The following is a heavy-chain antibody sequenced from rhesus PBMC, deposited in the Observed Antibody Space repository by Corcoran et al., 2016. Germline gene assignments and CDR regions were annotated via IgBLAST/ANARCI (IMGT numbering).Heavy chain of an antibody. CDR3: ARGARSGYNNRFDV. J-gene: IGHJ5-1*01. Sequence: QVQLQESGPGLVKPSETLSLICAVSGYSISSGYWSWIRQAPGKGLEWIGRIYGSGWSTNYNPALKILVTISIDTSKNQFSLKLSSVTAADTAVYYCARGARSGYNNRFDVWGAGVLVTVSS. CDR2: IYGSGWST. D-gene: IGHD3-28*01. CDR1: GYSISSGY. V-gene: IGHV4S2*01.